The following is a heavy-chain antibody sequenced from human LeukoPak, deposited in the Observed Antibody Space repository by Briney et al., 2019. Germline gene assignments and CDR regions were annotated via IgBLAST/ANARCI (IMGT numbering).Heavy chain of an antibody. Sequence: GESLKISCKGSGYSFTSYWIGWVRQMPGKGLEWMGIIYPGDSDTRYSPSFQGQVTISADKSISTAYLQWSSLKASDTAMYYCARRPSLSGSYSYNDYWGQGTLVTVSS. CDR2: IYPGDSDT. CDR1: GYSFTSYW. CDR3: ARRPSLSGSYSYNDY. V-gene: IGHV5-51*01. D-gene: IGHD1-26*01. J-gene: IGHJ4*02.